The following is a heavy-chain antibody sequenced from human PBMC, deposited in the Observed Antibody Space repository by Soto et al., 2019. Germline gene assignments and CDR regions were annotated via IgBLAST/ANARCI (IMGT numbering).Heavy chain of an antibody. V-gene: IGHV1-8*01. Sequence: GASVKVSCKASGYTFTRYDINWVRQATGQGLEWMGWMNPNSGNTGYAQKFQGRVTMTRNTSISTAYMELSSLRSEDTAVYYCARVILTPYYYYYYYMDVWGKGTTVTVSS. CDR2: MNPNSGNT. J-gene: IGHJ6*03. CDR1: GYTFTRYD. D-gene: IGHD3-16*02. CDR3: ARVILTPYYYYYYYMDV.